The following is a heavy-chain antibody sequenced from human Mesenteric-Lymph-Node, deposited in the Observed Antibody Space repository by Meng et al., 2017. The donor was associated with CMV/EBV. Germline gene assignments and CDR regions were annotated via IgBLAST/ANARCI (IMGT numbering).Heavy chain of an antibody. Sequence: GESLKISCAASGFTFSTYWMSWVRQAPGKGLEWVANIKQGGSEKYYVDSVKGRFTISRDNAENSLYLQMNSLRAEDTAVYYCARAPILVATIWVYWGQGTLVTVSS. J-gene: IGHJ4*02. D-gene: IGHD5-12*01. CDR3: ARAPILVATIWVY. V-gene: IGHV3-7*01. CDR1: GFTFSTYW. CDR2: IKQGGSEK.